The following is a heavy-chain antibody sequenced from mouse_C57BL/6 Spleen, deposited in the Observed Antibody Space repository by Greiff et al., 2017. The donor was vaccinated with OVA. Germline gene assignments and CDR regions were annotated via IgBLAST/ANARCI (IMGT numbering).Heavy chain of an antibody. V-gene: IGHV5-9-1*02. CDR3: TRAYYGSTFYAMDY. CDR2: ISSGGDYI. D-gene: IGHD1-1*01. CDR1: GFTFSSYA. J-gene: IGHJ4*01. Sequence: EVKLMESGAGLVKPGGSLKLSCAASGFTFSSYAMSWVRQTPEKRLEWVAYISSGGDYIYYADTVKGRFTISRDNARNTLYLQMSSLKSEDTAMYYCTRAYYGSTFYAMDYWGQGTSVTVSS.